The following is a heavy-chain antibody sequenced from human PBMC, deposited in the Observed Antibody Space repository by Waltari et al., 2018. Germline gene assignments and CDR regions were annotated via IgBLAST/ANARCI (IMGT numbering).Heavy chain of an antibody. V-gene: IGHV1-69*01. CDR2: IIPIFGTA. D-gene: IGHD6-13*01. CDR3: ARPIAAAGKCRGCGDY. CDR1: GGTFSSYS. Sequence: QVQLVQSGAEVKKPGSSVKVSCKASGGTFSSYSISWVRQAPGQGLEWMGGIIPIFGTANYAQKFQGRVTITADESTSTAYMELSSLRSEDTAVYYCARPIAAAGKCRGCGDYWGQGTLVTVSS. J-gene: IGHJ4*02.